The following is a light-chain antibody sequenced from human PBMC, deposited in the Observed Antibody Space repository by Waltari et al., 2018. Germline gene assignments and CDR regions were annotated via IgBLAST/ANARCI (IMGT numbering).Light chain of an antibody. V-gene: IGLV4-60*03. CDR3: ETWDSNTQV. CDR1: SGHSRYI. Sequence: QPVLTQSSSASASLGSSIKHTCPLSSGHSRYIIAWHQQQPGKPPRDLMKLECSVSYNKEGISPDRFSGSSSVADRYLTISIHPAEDEADYYCETWDSNTQVFGGGTKLTVL. J-gene: IGLJ3*02. CDR2: LECSVSY.